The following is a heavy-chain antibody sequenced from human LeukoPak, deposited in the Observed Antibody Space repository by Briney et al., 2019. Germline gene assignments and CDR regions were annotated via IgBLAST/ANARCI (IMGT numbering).Heavy chain of an antibody. CDR2: IWYDGSNK. V-gene: IGHV3-33*06. CDR3: SKDRRDGYPPCLDY. D-gene: IGHD5-24*01. Sequence: PGMSLRLSCAASGFTFSSYGMHWVRQAPGKGLEWVAVIWYDGSNKYYADSVKGRFTISRDNSKNTLYLQMNSLRAEDTAVYCCSKDRRDGYPPCLDYWGQGTLVTVSS. J-gene: IGHJ4*02. CDR1: GFTFSSYG.